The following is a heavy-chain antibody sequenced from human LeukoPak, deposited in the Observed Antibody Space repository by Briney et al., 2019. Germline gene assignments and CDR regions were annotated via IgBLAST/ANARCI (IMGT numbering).Heavy chain of an antibody. Sequence: QTRGSQRLSCAASGFTFSSYEMNWVRQAPGKGLEWVSYISSSGSTIYYADSVKGRSTISRDNAKNSLYLQMNSLRAEDTAVYYCARSSNGGSYYFDYWGQGTLVTVSS. CDR1: GFTFSSYE. J-gene: IGHJ4*02. V-gene: IGHV3-48*03. CDR3: ARSSNGGSYYFDY. D-gene: IGHD2-15*01. CDR2: ISSSGSTI.